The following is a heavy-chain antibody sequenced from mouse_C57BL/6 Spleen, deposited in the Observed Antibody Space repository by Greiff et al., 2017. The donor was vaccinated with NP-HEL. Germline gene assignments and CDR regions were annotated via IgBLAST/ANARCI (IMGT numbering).Heavy chain of an antibody. V-gene: IGHV1-69*01. D-gene: IGHD1-1*01. CDR1: GYTFTSYW. CDR2: IDPSDSYT. J-gene: IGHJ1*03. CDR3: ARRGDYGSSSNWYFDV. Sequence: VQLQQPGAELVMPGASVKLSCKASGYTFTSYWMHWVKQRPGQGLEWIGEIDPSDSYTNYNPKFKGKSTLTVDKSSSTAYMQLSSLTSEDSAVYYCARRGDYGSSSNWYFDVWGTGTTVTVSS.